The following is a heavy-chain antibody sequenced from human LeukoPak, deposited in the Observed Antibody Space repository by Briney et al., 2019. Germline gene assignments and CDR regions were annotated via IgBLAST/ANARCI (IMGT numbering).Heavy chain of an antibody. CDR2: VSGSGSAI. CDR3: ARDSHLAVHYYGSGSPFDY. D-gene: IGHD3-10*01. J-gene: IGHJ4*02. V-gene: IGHV3-48*03. CDR1: GFTFSSYE. Sequence: GGSLRLSCAASGFTFSSYEMNWVRQAPGKGLEWVSYVSGSGSAIYYADSVKGRFTISRDNAKNSLYLQMNSLRAEDTAVYYCARDSHLAVHYYGSGSPFDYWGQGTLVTVSS.